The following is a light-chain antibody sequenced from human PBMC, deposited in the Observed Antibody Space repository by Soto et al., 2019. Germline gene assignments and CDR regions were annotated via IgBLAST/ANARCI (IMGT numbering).Light chain of an antibody. J-gene: IGLJ2*01. CDR1: SSDVGGYNY. V-gene: IGLV2-14*01. Sequence: QSALTQPASVSGSPGQSITISCTGTSSDVGGYNYVSWYQQHPGKAPKLMIYEVSNRPSGVSNRFSGSKSGHTASLTISGLQAEDEADYYCSSYTSSSTLEDVVFGGGTKLTVL. CDR3: SSYTSSSTLEDVV. CDR2: EVS.